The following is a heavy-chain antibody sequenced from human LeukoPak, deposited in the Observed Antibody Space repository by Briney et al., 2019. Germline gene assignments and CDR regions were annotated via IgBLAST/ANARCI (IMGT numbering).Heavy chain of an antibody. CDR1: GFTFSDYY. Sequence: GGSLRLSCAASGFTFSDYYMRWIRQAPGKGLEWVSYISSSGSTIYYADSVKGRFTISRDNAKNSLYLQMNSLRAEDTAVYYCAGTVAAVEGYFDYWGQGTLVTVSS. V-gene: IGHV3-11*01. CDR2: ISSSGSTI. CDR3: AGTVAAVEGYFDY. J-gene: IGHJ4*02. D-gene: IGHD6-19*01.